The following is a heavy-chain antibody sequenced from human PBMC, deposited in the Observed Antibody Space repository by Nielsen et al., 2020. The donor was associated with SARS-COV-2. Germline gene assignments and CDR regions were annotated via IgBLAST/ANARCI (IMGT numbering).Heavy chain of an antibody. CDR3: AREMYSSGWD. Sequence: SLKISCAASGFTFDDYAMHWVRQAPGKGLEWVSGISWNSGSIGYADSVKGRFTISRDNAKNSLYLQMNSLRGEDTAVYYCAREMYSSGWDWGQGTQVTVSS. V-gene: IGHV3-9*01. J-gene: IGHJ4*02. CDR2: ISWNSGSI. D-gene: IGHD6-19*01. CDR1: GFTFDDYA.